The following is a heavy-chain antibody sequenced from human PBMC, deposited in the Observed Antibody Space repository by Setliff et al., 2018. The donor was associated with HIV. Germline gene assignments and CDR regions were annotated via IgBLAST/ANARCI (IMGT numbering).Heavy chain of an antibody. J-gene: IGHJ5*02. CDR3: ARSGPNKWIHLYH. CDR2: INPSGNT. CDR1: GESFSGYY. V-gene: IGHV4-34*01. D-gene: IGHD5-18*01. Sequence: LSLTCAVYGESFSGYYWTWIRLSPKKGLEWIGDINPSGNTNYNPSLKSRLTISGDTSKNQFSLNLSSVTAADTAVYYCARSGPNKWIHLYHWAQGALVTVSS.